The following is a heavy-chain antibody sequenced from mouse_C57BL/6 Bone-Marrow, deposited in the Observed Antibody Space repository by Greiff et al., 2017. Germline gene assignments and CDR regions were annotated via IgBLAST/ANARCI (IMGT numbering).Heavy chain of an antibody. J-gene: IGHJ1*03. Sequence: EVMLVESGAGLVKPGGSLKLSCAASGFTFSSYAMSWVRQTPERRLEWVAYISSGGDYIYYADTVKGRFTISRDKARNPLYLQMSSLKSEDTAMYYCTRAPNWYFDVWGTGTTVTVSS. CDR2: ISSGGDYI. V-gene: IGHV5-9-1*02. CDR3: TRAPNWYFDV. CDR1: GFTFSSYA.